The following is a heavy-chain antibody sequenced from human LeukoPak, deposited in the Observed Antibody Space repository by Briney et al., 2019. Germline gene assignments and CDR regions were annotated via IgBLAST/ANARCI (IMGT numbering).Heavy chain of an antibody. V-gene: IGHV4-59*01. Sequence: SSETLSLTCTVSGGSISSYYWSWIRQPPGKGLEWIGYIYYSGSTNYNPSLKSRVTISVDTSKNQFSLKLSSVTAADTAVYYCAREGRWLRAFDIWGQGTMVTVSS. CDR1: GGSISSYY. J-gene: IGHJ3*02. CDR3: AREGRWLRAFDI. D-gene: IGHD5-24*01. CDR2: IYYSGST.